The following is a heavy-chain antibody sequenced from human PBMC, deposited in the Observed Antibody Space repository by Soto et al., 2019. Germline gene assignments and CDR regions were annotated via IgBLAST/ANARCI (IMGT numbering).Heavy chain of an antibody. V-gene: IGHV1-8*01. CDR1: GYTFINYD. CDR3: ARRRGSNGWFDL. CDR2: MNPDSGNT. J-gene: IGHJ5*02. Sequence: QVQLVQSGAEVKKPGASVKVSCKASGYTFINYDINWVRQATGQGLEWVGWMNPDSGNTGYAKNFQGRVTMTGNTSISSAYMELSSLTSEDTAVYYCARRRGSNGWFDLWGQGTLVTVSS. D-gene: IGHD2-8*01.